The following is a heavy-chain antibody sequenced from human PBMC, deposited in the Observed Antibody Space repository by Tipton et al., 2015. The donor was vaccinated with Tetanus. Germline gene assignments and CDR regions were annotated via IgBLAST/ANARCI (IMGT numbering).Heavy chain of an antibody. V-gene: IGHV4-39*01. D-gene: IGHD5-18*01. CDR3: ARHLYGYWFDP. Sequence: TLSLTCTVSGGSISDKKYYWGWIRQPPGKGLEWLASIYFQGSTYYSPALRSRVTIAVDTAQNFFSLRLTSVTAADTAVYYCARHLYGYWFDPWGQGALVTVSS. CDR1: GGSISDKKYY. J-gene: IGHJ5*02. CDR2: IYFQGST.